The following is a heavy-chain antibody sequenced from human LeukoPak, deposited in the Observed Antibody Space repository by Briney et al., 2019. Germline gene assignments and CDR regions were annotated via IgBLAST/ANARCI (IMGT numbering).Heavy chain of an antibody. Sequence: GASVTVSCKASGYTFTGYYMHWVRQAPGQGLEWMGWINPNSGGTNYAQKFQGRVTMTRDMSISTAYMELSRLRSDDTAVYYCASLAGSYYYGSGSRWYDAFDIWGQGTMVTVSS. D-gene: IGHD3-10*01. V-gene: IGHV1-2*02. CDR2: INPNSGGT. J-gene: IGHJ3*02. CDR3: ASLAGSYYYGSGSRWYDAFDI. CDR1: GYTFTGYY.